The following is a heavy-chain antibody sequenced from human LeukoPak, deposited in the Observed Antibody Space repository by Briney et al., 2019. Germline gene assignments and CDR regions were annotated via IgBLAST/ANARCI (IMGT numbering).Heavy chain of an antibody. CDR3: AKEGTPQVSTWYDL. J-gene: IGHJ5*02. D-gene: IGHD3-10*01. CDR2: ISYEGGTQ. Sequence: GMSLRLSCAASGVTLSPYGMHWVRQAPGKGLEWVAVISYEGGTQHYADSVKGRYIISGDNPRNTLYLQMNNLRTEDTAVYYCAKEGTPQVSTWYDLWGQGTQVIVSS. CDR1: GVTLSPYG. V-gene: IGHV3-30*18.